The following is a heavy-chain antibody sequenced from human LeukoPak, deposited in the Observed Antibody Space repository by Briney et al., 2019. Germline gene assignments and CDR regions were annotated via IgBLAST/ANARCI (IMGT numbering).Heavy chain of an antibody. D-gene: IGHD3-3*01. V-gene: IGHV3-11*06. CDR3: AREREITYYDFWSDHEADAFDI. CDR2: ISSSSSYI. J-gene: IGHJ3*02. Sequence: PSETLSLTCTVSGGSISSGDYYWSWIRQPPGKGLEWVSSISSSSSYIYYADSVKGRFTISRDNAKNSLYLQMNSLRAEDTAVYYCAREREITYYDFWSDHEADAFDIWGQGTMVTVSS. CDR1: GGSISSGDYY.